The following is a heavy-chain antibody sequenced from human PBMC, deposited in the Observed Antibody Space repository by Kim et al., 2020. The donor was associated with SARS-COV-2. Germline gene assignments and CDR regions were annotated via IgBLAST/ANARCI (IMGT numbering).Heavy chain of an antibody. V-gene: IGHV4-39*07. CDR3: ARDPTSRSWYKFSDY. Sequence: PALKSRVTISVDTSKTQFSLKLSSVTAADTAVYYCARDPTSRSWYKFSDYWGQGTLVTVSS. D-gene: IGHD6-13*01. J-gene: IGHJ4*02.